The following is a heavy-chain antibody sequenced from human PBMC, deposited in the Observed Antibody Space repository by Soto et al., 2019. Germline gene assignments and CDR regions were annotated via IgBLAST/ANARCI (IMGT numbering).Heavy chain of an antibody. CDR3: ARDRLGYCSGGSCQPAPNYYYYYYMDV. V-gene: IGHV6-1*01. J-gene: IGHJ6*03. CDR1: GDSVSSNSAA. Sequence: SQTLSLTCAISGDSVSSNSAAWNWIRQSPSRGLEWLGRTYYRSKWYNDYAVSVKSRITINPDTSKNQFSLQLNSVTPEDTAVYYCARDRLGYCSGGSCQPAPNYYYYYYMDVWGKGTTVTVSS. CDR2: TYYRSKWYN. D-gene: IGHD2-15*01.